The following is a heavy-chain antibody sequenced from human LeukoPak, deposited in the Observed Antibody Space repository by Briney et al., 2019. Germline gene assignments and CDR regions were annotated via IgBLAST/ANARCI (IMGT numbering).Heavy chain of an antibody. CDR3: AKDLVYYGSGSVFDY. CDR2: ISGSGGST. CDR1: GFTFSSYA. Sequence: PGGCLRLSCAASGFTFSSYAMSWVRPAPGKGLEWVSAISGSGGSTYYADSVKGRFTISRDNSKNTLYLQMNSLRAEDTAVYYCAKDLVYYGSGSVFDYWGQGTLVTVSS. V-gene: IGHV3-23*01. J-gene: IGHJ4*02. D-gene: IGHD3-10*01.